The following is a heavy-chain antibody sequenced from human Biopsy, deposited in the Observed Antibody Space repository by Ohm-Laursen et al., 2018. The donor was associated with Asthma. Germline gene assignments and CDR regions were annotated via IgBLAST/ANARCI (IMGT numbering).Heavy chain of an antibody. J-gene: IGHJ6*02. CDR1: GFTLDNDT. Sequence: SLRLSCAASGFTLDNDTMHWVRQAPGKGREWVTIISYDGRNTYYADSVGGRFTISRDNSKNTLFLQMSSLRPEDTAVYYCARGGLHYYEYYGMDVWGQGTTVTVSS. CDR2: ISYDGRNT. CDR3: ARGGLHYYEYYGMDV. D-gene: IGHD2-21*02. V-gene: IGHV3-30*04.